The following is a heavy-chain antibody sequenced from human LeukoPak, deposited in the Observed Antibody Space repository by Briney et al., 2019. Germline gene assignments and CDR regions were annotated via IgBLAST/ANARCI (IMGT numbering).Heavy chain of an antibody. D-gene: IGHD6-13*01. CDR3: ARASSSPYYYYMDV. CDR1: GDSITSYY. CDR2: MYYSRST. V-gene: IGHV4-59*01. Sequence: PSETLSLTCTVSGDSITSYYWSWIRQPPGKGLELIGYMYYSRSTNYNPSLKSRVTISVDTSKNQFSLKLSSVTAADTAVYYCARASSSPYYYYMDVWGKGTTVTVSS. J-gene: IGHJ6*03.